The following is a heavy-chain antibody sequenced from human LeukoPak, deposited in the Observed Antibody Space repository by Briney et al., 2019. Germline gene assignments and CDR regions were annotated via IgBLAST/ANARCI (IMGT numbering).Heavy chain of an antibody. J-gene: IGHJ4*02. Sequence: SVKVSCKASGGTFSSYAISWVRQAPGQGLEWMGRVIPIFGIANYAQKFQGRVTITADKSTSTAYMELSSLRSEDTAVYYCARDGYNPTPLRDWGQGTLVTVSS. CDR1: GGTFSSYA. D-gene: IGHD5-24*01. V-gene: IGHV1-69*04. CDR3: ARDGYNPTPLRD. CDR2: VIPIFGIA.